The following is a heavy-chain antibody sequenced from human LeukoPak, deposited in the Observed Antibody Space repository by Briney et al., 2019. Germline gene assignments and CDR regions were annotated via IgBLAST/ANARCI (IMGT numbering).Heavy chain of an antibody. CDR2: ISGSGGST. CDR3: AKGGIFGVAGYYYYMDV. V-gene: IGHV3-23*01. CDR1: GFTFSSYA. Sequence: EGSLRLSCAASGFTFSSYAMSWVRKAPGKGLEWVSAISGSGGSTYYADSVKGRFTISRDNSKNTLYLQMNSLRAEDTAVYYCAKGGIFGVAGYYYYMDVWGKGTTVTVSS. J-gene: IGHJ6*03. D-gene: IGHD3-3*01.